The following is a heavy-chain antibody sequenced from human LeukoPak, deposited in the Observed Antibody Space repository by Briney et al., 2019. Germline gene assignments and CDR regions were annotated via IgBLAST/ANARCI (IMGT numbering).Heavy chain of an antibody. V-gene: IGHV1-2*02. J-gene: IGHJ4*02. Sequence: ASVKVSCTASGYTFTGYYMHWVRQAPGQGLEWMGWINPNSGGTNYAQKFQGRVTITRDTSISTAYMELSRLRSDDTAVYYCARDRVGYSSGWSAAYWGQGTLVTVSS. D-gene: IGHD6-19*01. CDR3: ARDRVGYSSGWSAAY. CDR2: INPNSGGT. CDR1: GYTFTGYY.